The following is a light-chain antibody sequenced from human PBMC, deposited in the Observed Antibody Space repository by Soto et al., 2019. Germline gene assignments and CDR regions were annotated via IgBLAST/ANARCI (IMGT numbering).Light chain of an antibody. CDR3: QQYGSSGT. Sequence: EIVLTQSPGTLSLSAGERVTLSCRASQSVSNNYLAWYQQKPGQAPRLLIYGASNRATGIPDRFSGSGSGTDFTLTISRLEPEDFAVYYCQQYGSSGTFGQGTKVDIK. J-gene: IGKJ1*01. CDR2: GAS. V-gene: IGKV3-20*01. CDR1: QSVSNNY.